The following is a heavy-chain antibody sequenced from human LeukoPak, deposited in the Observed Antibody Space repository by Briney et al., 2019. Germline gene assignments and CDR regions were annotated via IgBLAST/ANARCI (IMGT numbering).Heavy chain of an antibody. J-gene: IGHJ4*02. CDR3: AGGVGATTYF. CDR2: IYYGGST. V-gene: IGHV4-39*07. CDR1: GGSISSSDDY. D-gene: IGHD1-26*01. Sequence: PSETLSLTCTVSGGSISSSDDYWGWFRQPPGKGLEWIGVIYYGGSTYYHPSLKSRVTISMDTSKSQFSLRLTSVTAADTAVYYCAGGVGATTYFWGQGTLVTVSS.